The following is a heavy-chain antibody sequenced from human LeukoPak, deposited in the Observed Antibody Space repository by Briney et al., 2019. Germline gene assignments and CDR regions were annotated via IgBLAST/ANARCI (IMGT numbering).Heavy chain of an antibody. Sequence: SETLSLTCAVYGGSFSGYYWSWIRQPPGKGLEWVWEIYHSGSTNYNPSLKSRVTISVDTSKNQFSLKLSSVTATDTAVYYCARGHLQFCSSTSCYGNNWFDPWGQGTLVTVSS. D-gene: IGHD2-2*01. V-gene: IGHV4-34*01. J-gene: IGHJ5*02. CDR3: ARGHLQFCSSTSCYGNNWFDP. CDR2: IYHSGST. CDR1: GGSFSGYY.